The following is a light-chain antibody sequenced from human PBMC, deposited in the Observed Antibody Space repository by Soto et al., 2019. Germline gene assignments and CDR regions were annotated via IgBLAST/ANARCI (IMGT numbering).Light chain of an antibody. Sequence: EIVLTQSPGTLSLSPGERATLSCRASQSVSSSYLAWYQQKPGQAPRLLVHGASRRATGIPDRFSGSGSGTDFTITISRLEPEDSAVYYRKEYVSSPTFGGGTKVEIK. CDR1: QSVSSSY. J-gene: IGKJ4*01. CDR2: GAS. CDR3: KEYVSSPT. V-gene: IGKV3-20*01.